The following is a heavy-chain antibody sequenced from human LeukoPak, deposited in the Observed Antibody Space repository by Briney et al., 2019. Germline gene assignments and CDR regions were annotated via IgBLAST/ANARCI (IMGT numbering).Heavy chain of an antibody. CDR3: ARFGRGPDRPNHTYYYGSGSYYRLDAFDI. D-gene: IGHD3-10*01. CDR2: IYSGGST. Sequence: GGSLRLSCAASGFTVSSNYMSWVRQAPGKGLEWVSVIYSGGSTYYADSVKGRFTISRDNSKNTLYLQMNSLRAEDTAVYYCARFGRGPDRPNHTYYYGSGSYYRLDAFDIWGQGTMVTVSS. CDR1: GFTVSSNY. V-gene: IGHV3-66*01. J-gene: IGHJ3*02.